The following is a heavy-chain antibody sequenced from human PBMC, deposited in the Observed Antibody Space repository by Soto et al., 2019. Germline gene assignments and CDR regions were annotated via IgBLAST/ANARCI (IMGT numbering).Heavy chain of an antibody. D-gene: IGHD4-17*01. J-gene: IGHJ2*01. V-gene: IGHV4-39*02. Sequence: PSETLSLTCTVSGGSISSSSYYWAWIRQPPGKGLEWIGSIYYSGSTYYNPSLKSRVTISVDTPKNQFSLKLSSVTAADTAVYYCAREIIPLTTDWYFDLWGRGTLVTVSS. CDR2: IYYSGST. CDR3: AREIIPLTTDWYFDL. CDR1: GGSISSSSYY.